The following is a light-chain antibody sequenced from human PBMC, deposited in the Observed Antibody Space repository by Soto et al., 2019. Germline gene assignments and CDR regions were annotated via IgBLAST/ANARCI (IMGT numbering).Light chain of an antibody. V-gene: IGKV3-20*01. J-gene: IGKJ1*01. CDR3: QQYGSSPWT. CDR1: QSVSSSY. CDR2: AAS. Sequence: EIVLTQSPGTLSLSPGERATLSCRASQSVSSSYLAWYQQKPGQAPWLLIYAASRSSTGISGRFSGSGSGTDFTLTISRLEPEDFAVYYCQQYGSSPWTFGQGTKVDIK.